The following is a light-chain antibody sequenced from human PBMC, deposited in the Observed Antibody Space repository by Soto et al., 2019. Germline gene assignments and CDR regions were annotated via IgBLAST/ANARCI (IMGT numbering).Light chain of an antibody. V-gene: IGKV1-5*03. CDR2: KAS. CDR3: QQYNSYSYT. CDR1: QSISSW. Sequence: DIQMTQSPSTLSASVGDRVTITCRASQSISSWLGWYQQKPGKAPKLLIYKASSLESGVPSRFSGSGSGTEITLTISSLQPDDFVTYYCQQYNSYSYTFGQGTKLKIK. J-gene: IGKJ2*01.